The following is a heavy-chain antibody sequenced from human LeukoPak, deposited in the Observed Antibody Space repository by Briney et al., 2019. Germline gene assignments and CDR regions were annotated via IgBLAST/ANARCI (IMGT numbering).Heavy chain of an antibody. Sequence: ASETLSLTCAVYGGSFSSYYWSWIRQPPGKGLEWIGYIYYSGSTNYNPSLKSRVTISVDTSKNQFSLKLSSVTAADTAVYYCAGYNRYYFDYWGQGTLVTVSS. CDR3: AGYNRYYFDY. CDR1: GGSFSSYY. V-gene: IGHV4-59*01. D-gene: IGHD1-1*01. CDR2: IYYSGST. J-gene: IGHJ4*02.